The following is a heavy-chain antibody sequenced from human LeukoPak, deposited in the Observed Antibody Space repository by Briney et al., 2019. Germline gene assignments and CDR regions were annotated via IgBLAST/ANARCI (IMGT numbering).Heavy chain of an antibody. V-gene: IGHV3-15*01. CDR1: GFTFSNAW. Sequence: PGGSLRLSCAASGFTFSNAWMSWVRQAPGKGLEWVGRIKSKTDGGTTDYAAPVKGRFTISRDDSKNTLYLQMNSLKTEDTAVYYCTTDFTLSRNYYGMDVWGQGTTVTVSS. CDR2: IKSKTDGGTT. D-gene: IGHD5/OR15-5a*01. CDR3: TTDFTLSRNYYGMDV. J-gene: IGHJ6*02.